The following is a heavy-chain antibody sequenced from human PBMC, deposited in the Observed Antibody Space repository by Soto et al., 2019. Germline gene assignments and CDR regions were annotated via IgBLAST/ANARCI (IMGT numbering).Heavy chain of an antibody. Sequence: PVGSLRLSCEASGFTLSGFDMNWVRQAPGKGLEWVSHISRDGSSVYYADSVKGRFTISRDNARNSLSLHMNSLIVEDTAVYYCARDVDFWGGWKNGMDVWGQGITVTVSS. D-gene: IGHD3-3*01. CDR3: ARDVDFWGGWKNGMDV. CDR1: GFTLSGFD. J-gene: IGHJ6*02. V-gene: IGHV3-48*03. CDR2: ISRDGSSV.